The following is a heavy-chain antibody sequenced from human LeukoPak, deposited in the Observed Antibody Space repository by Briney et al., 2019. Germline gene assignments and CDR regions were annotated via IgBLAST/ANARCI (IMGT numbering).Heavy chain of an antibody. V-gene: IGHV1-2*02. Sequence: ASVKVSCKASGYTFTGYYMHWVRQAPGQGLEWMGWINPNSGGTNYAQKFQGRDTMTRDTSISTAYMELSRLRSDDTAVYYCAREWEAYFISVDYWGQGTLVTVSS. CDR2: INPNSGGT. CDR1: GYTFTGYY. J-gene: IGHJ4*02. D-gene: IGHD2-21*01. CDR3: AREWEAYFISVDY.